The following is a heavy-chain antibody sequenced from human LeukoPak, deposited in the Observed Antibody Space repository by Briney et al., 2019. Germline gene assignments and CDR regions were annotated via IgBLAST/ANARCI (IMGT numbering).Heavy chain of an antibody. J-gene: IGHJ4*02. CDR3: ARWDMVRGNFDY. CDR2: IYTSGST. V-gene: IGHV4-61*02. CDR1: GGSISSGSYY. Sequence: PSQTLSLTCTVSGGSISSGSYYWSWIRQPPGKGLEWIGRIYTSGSTNYNPSLKSRVTISVDTSKNQFSLKLSSVAAVDTAVYYCARWDMVRGNFDYWGQGTLVTVSP. D-gene: IGHD3-10*01.